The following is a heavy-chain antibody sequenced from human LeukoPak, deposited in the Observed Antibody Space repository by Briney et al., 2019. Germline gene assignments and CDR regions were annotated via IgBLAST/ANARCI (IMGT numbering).Heavy chain of an antibody. CDR2: IYYSGST. CDR1: GGSISSHY. J-gene: IGHJ6*03. V-gene: IGHV4-59*11. CDR3: ARELGRGDGYMDV. D-gene: IGHD3-3*01. Sequence: SETLSLTCTVSGGSISSHYWSWIRQPPGKGLEWSGYIYYSGSTNYNPSLKSRVTISVDTSKNQFSLKLSSVTAADTAVYYCARELGRGDGYMDVWGKGTTVTVSS.